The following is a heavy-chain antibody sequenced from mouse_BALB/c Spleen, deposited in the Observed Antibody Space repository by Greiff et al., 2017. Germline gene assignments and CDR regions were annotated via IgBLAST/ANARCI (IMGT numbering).Heavy chain of an antibody. Sequence: EVQLMESGGGLVQPGGSLRLSCATSGFTFTDYYMSWVRQPPGKALEWLGFIRNKANGYTTEYSASVKGRFTISRDNSQSILYLQMNTLGAEDSAYYYCAREICFAYWGQGTLVTVSA. CDR3: AREICFAY. CDR1: GFTFTDYY. V-gene: IGHV7-3*02. CDR2: IRNKANGYTT. J-gene: IGHJ3*01.